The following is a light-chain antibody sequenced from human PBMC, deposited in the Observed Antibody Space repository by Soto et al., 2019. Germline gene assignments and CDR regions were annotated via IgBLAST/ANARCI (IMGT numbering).Light chain of an antibody. CDR2: DVN. CDR3: TSYASGSSHVV. J-gene: IGLJ2*01. Sequence: QSALTQPASVSGSPGQSITLSCTGTSSDIGGYDYVSWYQRHPGKAPKLIIYDVNNRPSGVSNRFSGSKSGNTASLTISGLQAEDVADYYCTSYASGSSHVVFGGGNKLTVL. V-gene: IGLV2-14*01. CDR1: SSDIGGYDY.